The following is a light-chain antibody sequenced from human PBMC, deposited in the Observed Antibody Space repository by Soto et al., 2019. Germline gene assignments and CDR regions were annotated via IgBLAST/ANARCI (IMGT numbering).Light chain of an antibody. CDR1: SGSVSTNYY. Sequence: QTVVTQEPSFSVSPGGTVTLTCGLSSGSVSTNYYPSWYQQTPGQAPRTLIYNTNSRSSGVPDRFSGSLLGNKAALTITGAQAEDESDYYCVLHMFSGVPVFGGGTKLTVL. J-gene: IGLJ3*02. CDR3: VLHMFSGVPV. V-gene: IGLV8-61*01. CDR2: NTN.